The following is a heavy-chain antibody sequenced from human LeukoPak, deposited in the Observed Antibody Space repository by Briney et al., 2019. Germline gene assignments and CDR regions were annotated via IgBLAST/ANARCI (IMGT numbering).Heavy chain of an antibody. D-gene: IGHD3-22*01. J-gene: IGHJ4*02. CDR3: VRGSYYDSSGYTDY. CDR1: GFTFSSYE. CDR2: ISSSGSTI. V-gene: IGHV3-48*03. Sequence: PGGSLRLSCAASGFTFSSYEMNWVRQAPGKGLEWVSYISSSGSTIYYADSVKGRFTISRDNAKNSLYLQMNSLRAEDTAVYYCVRGSYYDSSGYTDYWGQGTLVTVSS.